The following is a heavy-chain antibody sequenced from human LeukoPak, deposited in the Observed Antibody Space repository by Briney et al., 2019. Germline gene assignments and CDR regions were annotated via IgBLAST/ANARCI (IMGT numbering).Heavy chain of an antibody. CDR3: ARENTMYYYDSSGYLGWFDP. D-gene: IGHD3-22*01. Sequence: PGGSLRLSCAASGFTFSSYAMHWVRQAPGKGLEWVAVISYDGSNKYYADSVKGRFTISRDNSKNTLYLQMNSLRAEDTAVYYCARENTMYYYDSSGYLGWFDPWGQGTLVTVSS. J-gene: IGHJ5*02. CDR2: ISYDGSNK. V-gene: IGHV3-30*04. CDR1: GFTFSSYA.